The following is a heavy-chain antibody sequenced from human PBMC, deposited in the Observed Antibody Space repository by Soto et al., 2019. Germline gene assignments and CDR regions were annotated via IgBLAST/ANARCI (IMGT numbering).Heavy chain of an antibody. CDR2: IYTSGST. D-gene: IGHD3-3*01. V-gene: IGHV4-4*07. J-gene: IGHJ6*02. Sequence: SETLSLTCTVSGGSISSYYWSWIRQPAGKGLEWIGRIYTSGSTNYNPSLKSRVTMSVDTSKNQFSLKLSSVTAADTAVYYCARGSYDFWSGYSTDYYYYGMDVWGQGTTVTV. CDR1: GGSISSYY. CDR3: ARGSYDFWSGYSTDYYYYGMDV.